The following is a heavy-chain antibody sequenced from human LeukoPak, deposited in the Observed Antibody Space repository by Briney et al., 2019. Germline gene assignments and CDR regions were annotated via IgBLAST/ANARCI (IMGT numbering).Heavy chain of an antibody. J-gene: IGHJ4*02. Sequence: SVKVSCKASGGTFSSYAISWVRQAPGQGLEWMGRIIPILGIANYAQKFQGRVTITADKSTSTAYMELSSLRSEDTAVYYCARVSYYDSSAPVLGYWGQGTLVTVSS. D-gene: IGHD3-22*01. CDR1: GGTFSSYA. CDR2: IIPILGIA. CDR3: ARVSYYDSSAPVLGY. V-gene: IGHV1-69*04.